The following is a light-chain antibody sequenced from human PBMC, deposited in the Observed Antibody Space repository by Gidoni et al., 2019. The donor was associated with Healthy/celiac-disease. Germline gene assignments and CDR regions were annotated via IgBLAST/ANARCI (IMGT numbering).Light chain of an antibody. V-gene: IGKV2-28*01. Sequence: DIVMSQSPLSLPVTPGEPASISCRSSQSLLHSNGYNYLDCYLQKPGQSPQLLIYLGSNRDSGVPDRFSGRGSGTDFTLKISRVEAEEVGVYYCMQALQTPWTCGQGTKVEIK. CDR3: MQALQTPWT. J-gene: IGKJ1*01. CDR2: LGS. CDR1: QSLLHSNGYNY.